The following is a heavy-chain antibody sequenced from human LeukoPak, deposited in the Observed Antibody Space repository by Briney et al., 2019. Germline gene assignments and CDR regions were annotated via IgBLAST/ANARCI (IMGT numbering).Heavy chain of an antibody. CDR2: ISSAGGIPT. CDR3: AKSPVGATNTYYFDY. CDR1: GFTFSSYA. D-gene: IGHD1-26*01. J-gene: IGHJ4*02. V-gene: IGHV3-23*01. Sequence: PGGSLRLSCAASGFTFSSYAMSWARQAPGKGLEWVSTISSAGGIPTYYADSVKGRFTISRDNSKNTLYLQMNSLRAEDTAVYYCAKSPVGATNTYYFDYWGQGTLVTVSS.